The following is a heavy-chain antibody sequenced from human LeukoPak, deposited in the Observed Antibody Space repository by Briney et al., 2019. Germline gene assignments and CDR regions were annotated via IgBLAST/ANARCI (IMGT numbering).Heavy chain of an antibody. CDR3: ARGGRDYDILTGYYNNWFDP. CDR2: MNPNSGNT. J-gene: IGHJ5*02. CDR1: GYTFTSYD. V-gene: IGHV1-8*01. D-gene: IGHD3-9*01. Sequence: ASVKVSCKASGYTFTSYDINWVRQATGQGLEWMGWMNPNSGNTGYAQKFQGRVTMTRNTSISTAYMELSSLRSEDTAVYYCARGGRDYDILTGYYNNWFDPWGQGTLVTVSS.